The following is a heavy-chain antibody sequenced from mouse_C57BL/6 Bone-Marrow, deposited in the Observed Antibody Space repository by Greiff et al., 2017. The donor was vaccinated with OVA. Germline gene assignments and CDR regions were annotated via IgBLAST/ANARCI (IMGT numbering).Heavy chain of an antibody. Sequence: VKLVESGPGLVAPSPSLSISCTVSGFSFTSYAISWVRQPPGKGLEWLGVICPGGGTNYYSALISRLSTSKDNSKSQVFLKMNSLQTDDTARYYCARIHYLLWYHYYAMDYWGQGTSVTVSS. CDR3: ARIHYLLWYHYYAMDY. V-gene: IGHV2-9-1*01. CDR2: ICPGGGT. CDR1: GFSFTSYA. J-gene: IGHJ4*01. D-gene: IGHD2-1*01.